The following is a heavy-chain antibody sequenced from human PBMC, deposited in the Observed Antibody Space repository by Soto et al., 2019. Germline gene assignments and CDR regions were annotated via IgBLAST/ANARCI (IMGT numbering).Heavy chain of an antibody. J-gene: IGHJ4*02. CDR3: ARDSGSYFDY. V-gene: IGHV4-59*01. CDR2: IYYSGST. D-gene: IGHD1-26*01. CDR1: GGSISSYY. Sequence: SETLSLTCTVSGGSISSYYWSWIRQPPGKGLEWIGYIYYSGSTNYNPSLKSRVTISVDTSKNQFSLKLSSVTAADTAVYYCARDSGSYFDYWGQGTLVTVSS.